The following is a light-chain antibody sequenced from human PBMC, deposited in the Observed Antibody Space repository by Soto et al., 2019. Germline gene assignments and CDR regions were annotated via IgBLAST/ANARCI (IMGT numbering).Light chain of an antibody. V-gene: IGKV3-11*01. CDR2: GAS. CDR1: QSVRDN. CDR3: QQGGNWPLT. J-gene: IGKJ5*01. Sequence: EILLTQSPATLAVSPGEGATLSCRASQSVRDNLAWYQHKPGQAPRLLIYGASTRATGIPARFSGSGSGTDFTLTISRLEPEDFAIYYCQQGGNWPLTFGQGTRLEI.